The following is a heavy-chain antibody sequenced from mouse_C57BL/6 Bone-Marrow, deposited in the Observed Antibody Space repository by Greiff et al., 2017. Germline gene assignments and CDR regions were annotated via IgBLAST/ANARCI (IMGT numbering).Heavy chain of an antibody. CDR1: GYTFTSYW. D-gene: IGHD2-3*01. J-gene: IGHJ1*03. V-gene: IGHV1-7*01. CDR2: INPSSGYT. Sequence: VQLQQSGAELAKPGASVKLSCKASGYTFTSYWMHWVKQRPGQGLEWIGYINPSSGYTKYNQKFKDKATLTADKSSSTAYMQLSSLTYEDSAVYFCASCYDGYRYFDVWGTGTTVTVSS. CDR3: ASCYDGYRYFDV.